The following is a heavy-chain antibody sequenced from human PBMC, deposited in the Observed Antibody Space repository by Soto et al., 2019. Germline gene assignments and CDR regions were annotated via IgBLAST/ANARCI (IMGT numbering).Heavy chain of an antibody. CDR2: ISSNSGTM. D-gene: IGHD3-22*01. CDR1: GFTFSSYG. CDR3: ARDRFYYGSSGYYYFDY. J-gene: IGHJ4*02. Sequence: PGGSLRLSCAASGFTFSSYGMNWVRQAPGKGLEWVSYISSNSGTMYYADSVKGRFTISRDNAKNSLYLQMNSLRAEDTAVYYCARDRFYYGSSGYYYFDYWGQGTLVTVSS. V-gene: IGHV3-48*01.